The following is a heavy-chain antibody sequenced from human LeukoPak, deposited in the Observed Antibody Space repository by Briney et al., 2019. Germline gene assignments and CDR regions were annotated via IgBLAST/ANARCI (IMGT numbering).Heavy chain of an antibody. V-gene: IGHV3-23*01. CDR3: ARTGGESMITFGGVIVLEYYFDY. CDR1: GFTFSSYA. D-gene: IGHD3-16*02. J-gene: IGHJ4*02. Sequence: PGGSLRLSCAASGFTFSSYAMSWVRQAPGKGLEWVSAISGSGGSIYYADSVKGRFTISRDNSKNTLYLQMNSLRAEDTAVYYCARTGGESMITFGGVIVLEYYFDYWGQGTLVTVSS. CDR2: ISGSGGSI.